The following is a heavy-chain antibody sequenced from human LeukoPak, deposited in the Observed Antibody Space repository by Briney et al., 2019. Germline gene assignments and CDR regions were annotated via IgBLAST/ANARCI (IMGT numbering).Heavy chain of an antibody. Sequence: GRSLRLSCAASGFTFSSYAMSCVRQAPGKGLEWVSAISGSGGSTYYADSVKGRFTISRDNSKNTLYLQMNSLRAEDTAVYYCAKDSERLPYGMDVWGQGTTVTVSS. V-gene: IGHV3-23*01. CDR1: GFTFSSYA. CDR2: ISGSGGST. D-gene: IGHD2-21*02. CDR3: AKDSERLPYGMDV. J-gene: IGHJ6*02.